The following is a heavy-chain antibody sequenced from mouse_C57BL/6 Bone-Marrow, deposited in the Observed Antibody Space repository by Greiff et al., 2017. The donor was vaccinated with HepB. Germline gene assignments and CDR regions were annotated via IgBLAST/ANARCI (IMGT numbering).Heavy chain of an antibody. Sequence: QVQLQQSGAELARPGASVKLSCKASGYTFTSYGISWVKQRTGQGLEWIGEIYPRSGNTYYNEKFKGKATLTADKSSSTAYMELRSLTSEDSAVYFCARRGSSGYALDYWGQGTTLTVSS. J-gene: IGHJ2*01. D-gene: IGHD3-2*02. CDR2: IYPRSGNT. CDR1: GYTFTSYG. CDR3: ARRGSSGYALDY. V-gene: IGHV1-81*01.